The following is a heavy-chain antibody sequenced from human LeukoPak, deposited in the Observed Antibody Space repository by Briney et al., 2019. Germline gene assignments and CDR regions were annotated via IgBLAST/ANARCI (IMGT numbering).Heavy chain of an antibody. Sequence: GGSLRLSCAASGFTFDDYAMHWVRQAPGKGLEWVSGISWNSGSIGYADSVKGRFTISRDNAKNSLYLQMNSLRAEDTALYYCAKDKGSDSSGYYSEYYFDYWGQGTLVTVSS. V-gene: IGHV3-9*01. J-gene: IGHJ4*02. CDR2: ISWNSGSI. D-gene: IGHD3-22*01. CDR3: AKDKGSDSSGYYSEYYFDY. CDR1: GFTFDDYA.